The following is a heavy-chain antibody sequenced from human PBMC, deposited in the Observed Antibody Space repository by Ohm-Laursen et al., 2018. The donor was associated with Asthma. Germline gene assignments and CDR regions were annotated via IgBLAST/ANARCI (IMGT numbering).Heavy chain of an antibody. Sequence: SLRLSCSASGYTFSRYSIHWVRQAPGKGLEWVASISTASTFIYYADSVRGRFTTSRDNARNSVYLQMNSLRAEDTALCYCARIGPEGEIPGREYSVHHWGQGTLVTVSS. V-gene: IGHV3-21*01. D-gene: IGHD3-16*01. CDR3: ARIGPEGEIPGREYSVHH. CDR2: ISTASTFI. CDR1: GYTFSRYS. J-gene: IGHJ1*01.